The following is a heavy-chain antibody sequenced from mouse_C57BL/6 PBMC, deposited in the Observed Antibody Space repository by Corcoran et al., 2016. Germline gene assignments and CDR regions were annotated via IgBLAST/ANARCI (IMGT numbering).Heavy chain of an antibody. D-gene: IGHD2-1*01. CDR1: GYEFSSYW. Sequence: QVQLQQSGAELVKPGASVKISCKAFGYEFSSYWMKWVKQRPGKGLEWIGQIYPGDGDTNYNGKFKGKATLTADKSSSTAYIQLSSLTSEDSAVYFCARKGNSYFDYWGQGTTLTVSS. CDR3: ARKGNSYFDY. V-gene: IGHV1-80*01. CDR2: IYPGDGDT. J-gene: IGHJ2*01.